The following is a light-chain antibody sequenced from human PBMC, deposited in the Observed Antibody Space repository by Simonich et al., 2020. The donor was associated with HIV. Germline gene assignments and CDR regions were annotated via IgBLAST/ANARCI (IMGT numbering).Light chain of an antibody. CDR2: DIS. Sequence: EIVLTQSPGTLSLAPGERATLPCRASQSISSTYLVWFQQKPGLAPRLLMYDISSRMTGIPDRFSGSGSGTDFALTISRLEPEDFAVYYCQHYGSSLGTFGQGTKLEIK. CDR1: QSISSTY. J-gene: IGKJ2*01. CDR3: QHYGSSLGT. V-gene: IGKV3D-20*01.